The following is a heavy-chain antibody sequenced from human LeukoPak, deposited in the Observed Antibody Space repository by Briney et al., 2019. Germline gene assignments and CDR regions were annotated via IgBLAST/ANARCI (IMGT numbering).Heavy chain of an antibody. Sequence: SETLSLTCAVSGYSISSGRYWGWIRQPPGKGLEWIGSVYYGGSTYYNPSLKSRVTISVDTSKNQFSLNLRSVTAADTAVDYCARSLSTAGIDYWGQGTLVTVSS. CDR1: GYSISSGRY. J-gene: IGHJ4*02. V-gene: IGHV4-38-2*01. D-gene: IGHD2-2*01. CDR2: VYYGGST. CDR3: ARSLSTAGIDY.